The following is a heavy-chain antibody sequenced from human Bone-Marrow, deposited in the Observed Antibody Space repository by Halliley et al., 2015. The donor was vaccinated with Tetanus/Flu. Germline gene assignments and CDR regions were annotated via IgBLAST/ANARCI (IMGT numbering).Heavy chain of an antibody. D-gene: IGHD3-16*01. J-gene: IGHJ6*02. CDR3: ARRPLGGRGMDV. V-gene: IGHV3-53*01. Sequence: IDSGGTTYYADSVKGRFTLPRDDSKNTVSLQMNSLRAEDTAVYYCARRPLGGRGMDVWGQGTTVPVSS. CDR2: IDSGGTT.